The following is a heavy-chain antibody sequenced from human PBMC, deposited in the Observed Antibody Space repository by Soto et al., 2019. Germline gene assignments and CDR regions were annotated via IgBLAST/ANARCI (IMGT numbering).Heavy chain of an antibody. D-gene: IGHD3-22*01. Sequence: QVQLQASGPGLVKPSETLSLTCTVSAGSVSGYSWSWIRQPPGKGLEWIGYIYSSASTKYSPSLKSRVTMSVDTSKNQFSLNLSSVTAADTAVYYCARARSGYYHFDYWAQGTLVTVS. V-gene: IGHV4-59*02. CDR1: AGSVSGYS. CDR3: ARARSGYYHFDY. J-gene: IGHJ4*02. CDR2: IYSSAST.